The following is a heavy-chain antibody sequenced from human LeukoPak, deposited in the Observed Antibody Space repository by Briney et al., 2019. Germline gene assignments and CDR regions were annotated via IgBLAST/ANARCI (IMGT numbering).Heavy chain of an antibody. CDR1: GFTLVDYG. D-gene: IGHD3-3*02. J-gene: IGHJ4*02. V-gene: IGHV3-20*04. CDR3: ARDRLGPSFSVSHFDL. Sequence: PGGSLRLPCATSGFTLVDYGLSWVRRAPGKGLEWLCAINYNGAITDYADSVKGRFTISRDNAKNSLYLRMDSLRAEDTALYYCARDRLGPSFSVSHFDLWGQGTLVTVSS. CDR2: INYNGAIT.